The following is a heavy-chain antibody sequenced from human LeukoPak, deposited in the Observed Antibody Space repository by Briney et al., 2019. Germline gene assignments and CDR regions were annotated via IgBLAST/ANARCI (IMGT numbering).Heavy chain of an antibody. V-gene: IGHV3-48*04. D-gene: IGHD1-26*01. J-gene: IGHJ4*02. CDR3: ARDRYVGTTTAGDSDS. Sequence: GGSLRLSCAASGFTFSSHSMNWVRQAPGKGLEWVSYIGSSGSTIYYADSVKGRFTISRDNAKNSLYLQMNSLRAEDTAVYYCARDRYVGTTTAGDSDSWGQGTLVTVSS. CDR1: GFTFSSHS. CDR2: IGSSGSTI.